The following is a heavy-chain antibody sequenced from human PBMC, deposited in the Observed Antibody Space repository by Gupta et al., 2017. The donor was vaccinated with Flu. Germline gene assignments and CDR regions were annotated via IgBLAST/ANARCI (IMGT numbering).Heavy chain of an antibody. Sequence: QMQLVESGGGVVQFGTSLRLSCAAPGFTFSSYGMPGVRQAPGKGLGWVAYIASDGSHKDYADSVRGLGTISRDNSKNTLSLVLERLRVQETAVSSCAKDGPWSAICPYYCYYMDVWGKGTTVTVSS. CDR3: AKDGPWSAICPYYCYYMDV. D-gene: IGHD1-26*01. CDR1: GFTFSSYG. V-gene: IGHV3-30*18. J-gene: IGHJ6*03. CDR2: IASDGSHK.